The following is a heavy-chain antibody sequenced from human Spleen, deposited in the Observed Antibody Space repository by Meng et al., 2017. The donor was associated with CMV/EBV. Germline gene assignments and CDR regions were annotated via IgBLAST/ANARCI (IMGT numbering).Heavy chain of an antibody. CDR3: VLPDYGDYVSDF. CDR1: GYTFIDCF. CDR2: INPKSGDT. Sequence: SCKASGYTFIDCFIHWVRQAPGQGLEWMGWINPKSGDTNYAQQFQGRVTLTRDTSIRTAYMEVSRLTSDDRAVYYCVLPDYGDYVSDFWGQGTLVTSPQ. D-gene: IGHD4-17*01. J-gene: IGHJ4*02. V-gene: IGHV1-2*02.